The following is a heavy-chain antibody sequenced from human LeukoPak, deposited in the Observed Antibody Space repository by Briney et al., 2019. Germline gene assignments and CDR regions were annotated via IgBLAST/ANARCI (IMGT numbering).Heavy chain of an antibody. CDR3: ATEGVQSQGFDQ. V-gene: IGHV3-74*01. CDR1: GLTVSGNY. J-gene: IGHJ4*02. D-gene: IGHD3-10*01. CDR2: INRDGSST. Sequence: GGSLRLSCAASGLTVSGNYMSWVRQAPGKGLVWVSRINRDGSSTNYADSVKGRFTISRDNAKNTLQLQMNNLRAEDTAVYYCATEGVQSQGFDQWGQGTLVTVSS.